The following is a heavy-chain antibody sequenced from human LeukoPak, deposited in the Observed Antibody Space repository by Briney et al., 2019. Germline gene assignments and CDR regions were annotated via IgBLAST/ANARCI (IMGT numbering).Heavy chain of an antibody. J-gene: IGHJ4*02. CDR2: ISRSGSTK. Sequence: GGSLRLSCAASGFTFSDYNMRWIRQAPGKGLEWVSSISRSGSTKYYADSVKGRFTISRDNAKNSLFLQMNSLRAEDTAVYYCARGLGTYSSSPALDSWGQGTLVIVSS. V-gene: IGHV3-11*01. CDR1: GFTFSDYN. CDR3: ARGLGTYSSSPALDS. D-gene: IGHD6-13*01.